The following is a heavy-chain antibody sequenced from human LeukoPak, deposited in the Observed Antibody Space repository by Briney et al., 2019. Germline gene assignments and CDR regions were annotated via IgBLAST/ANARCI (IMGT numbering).Heavy chain of an antibody. CDR1: GFTFSSYS. CDR2: IGSSSSYI. V-gene: IGHV3-21*01. Sequence: PGGSLRLSCAASGFTFSSYSMNWVRQALGKGLEWVSSIGSSSSYIYYADSVKGRFTISRDNAKNSLYLQMNSLRAEDTAVYYCARESRRVGEGDFDYWGQGTLVTVSS. CDR3: ARESRRVGEGDFDY. J-gene: IGHJ4*02. D-gene: IGHD1-26*01.